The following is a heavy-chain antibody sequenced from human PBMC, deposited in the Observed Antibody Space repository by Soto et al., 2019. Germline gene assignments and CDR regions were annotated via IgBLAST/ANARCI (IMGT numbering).Heavy chain of an antibody. CDR3: ARVGLPGPAATFYYYYGMDV. Sequence: ASVKVSCKASGYTFTSYGISWVRQAPGQGLEWMGWISAYNGNTNYAQKLQGGVTMTTDTSTSTAYMELRSLRSDDTAVYYCARVGLPGPAATFYYYYGMDVWGQGTTVTVSS. V-gene: IGHV1-18*04. J-gene: IGHJ6*02. CDR1: GYTFTSYG. CDR2: ISAYNGNT. D-gene: IGHD2-15*01.